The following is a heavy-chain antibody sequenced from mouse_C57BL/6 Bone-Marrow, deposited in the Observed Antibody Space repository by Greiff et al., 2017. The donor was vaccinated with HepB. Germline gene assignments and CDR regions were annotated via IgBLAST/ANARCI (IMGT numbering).Heavy chain of an antibody. CDR2: IDPNSGGT. CDR1: GYTFTSYR. D-gene: IGHD1-1*01. J-gene: IGHJ2*01. CDR3: ARGYGSRTDYFDY. Sequence: QVQLQQSGAELVKPGASVKLSCKASGYTFTSYRMHWVKQRPGRGLEWIGRIDPNSGGTKYNEKFKSKATLTVDKPSSTAYMQLSSLTSEDSAVYYCARGYGSRTDYFDYWGQGTTLTVSS. V-gene: IGHV1-72*01.